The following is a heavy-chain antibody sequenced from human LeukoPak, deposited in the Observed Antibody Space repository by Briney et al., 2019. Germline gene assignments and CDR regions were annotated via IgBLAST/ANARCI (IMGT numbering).Heavy chain of an antibody. CDR2: IYYSGST. Sequence: PSETLSLTCTVSGGSISSYYWSWIRQPPGKGLEWIGYIYYSGSTNYNPSLKSRVTISVDTSKNQFSLKLSSVTAADTAVYYCARDQGYGYGYSYYYYMDVWGKGTTVTVSS. V-gene: IGHV4-59*01. D-gene: IGHD5-18*01. CDR3: ARDQGYGYGYSYYYYMDV. CDR1: GGSISSYY. J-gene: IGHJ6*03.